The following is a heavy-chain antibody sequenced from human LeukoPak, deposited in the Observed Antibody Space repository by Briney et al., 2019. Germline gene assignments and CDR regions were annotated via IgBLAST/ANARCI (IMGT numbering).Heavy chain of an antibody. CDR3: ARARSWRLGELSPRGNWFDP. V-gene: IGHV7-4-1*02. CDR1: GYTFTSYA. CDR2: INTNTGNP. D-gene: IGHD3-16*02. Sequence: ASVKVSCKAPGYTFTSYAMNWVRQAPGQGLEWMGWINTNTGNPTYAQGFTGRFVFSLDTSVSTAYLQISSLKAEDTAVYYCARARSWRLGELSPRGNWFDPWGQGTLVTVSS. J-gene: IGHJ5*02.